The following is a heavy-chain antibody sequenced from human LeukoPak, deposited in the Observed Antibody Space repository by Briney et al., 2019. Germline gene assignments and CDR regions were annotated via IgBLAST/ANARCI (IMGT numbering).Heavy chain of an antibody. J-gene: IGHJ4*02. Sequence: PGGSLRLSCAASGFTFSSYSMNWVRQAPGKGLEWVSSISSSSSYIYYADSVKGQFTISRDNAKNSLYLQMNSLRAEDTAVYYCASAGYCSGCSCYSFDYWGQGTLVTVSS. V-gene: IGHV3-21*04. CDR1: GFTFSSYS. CDR2: ISSSSSYI. D-gene: IGHD2-15*01. CDR3: ASAGYCSGCSCYSFDY.